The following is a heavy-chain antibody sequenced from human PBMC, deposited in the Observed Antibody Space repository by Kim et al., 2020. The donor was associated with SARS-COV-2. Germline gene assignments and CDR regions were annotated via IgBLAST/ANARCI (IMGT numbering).Heavy chain of an antibody. D-gene: IGHD2-2*01. CDR2: ISYDGSNK. CDR3: ATGPLGYCSSTSCSEILHDY. J-gene: IGHJ4*02. CDR1: GFTFSSYG. V-gene: IGHV3-30*03. Sequence: GGSLRLSCAASGFTFSSYGMHWVRQAPGKGLEWVAVISYDGSNKYYADSVKGRFTISRDNSKNTLYLQMNSLRAEDTAVYYCATGPLGYCSSTSCSEILHDYWGQGTLVTVSS.